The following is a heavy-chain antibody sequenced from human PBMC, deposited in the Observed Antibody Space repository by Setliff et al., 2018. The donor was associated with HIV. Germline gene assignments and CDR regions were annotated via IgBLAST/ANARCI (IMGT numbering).Heavy chain of an antibody. CDR3: AREGIVVVWGWFDP. CDR1: GYSIGSGSF. Sequence: PSETLSLTCAVSGYSIGSGSFWGWIRQPPGKGLEWIATIPHNGGTYYNPDPSLTGRVTISVDTSKNQFSLKLSSVTAADTAVYYCAREGIVVVWGWFDPWGQGTLVTVSS. D-gene: IGHD3-22*01. CDR2: IPHNGGT. V-gene: IGHV4-38-2*02. J-gene: IGHJ5*02.